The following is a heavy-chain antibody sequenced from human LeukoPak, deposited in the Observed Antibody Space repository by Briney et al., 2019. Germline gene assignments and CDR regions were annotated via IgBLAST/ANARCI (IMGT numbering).Heavy chain of an antibody. D-gene: IGHD6-19*01. J-gene: IGHJ4*02. Sequence: SETLSLTCTVSGGSISSYYWSWIRQPPGKGLEWIGYIYYSGSTNYNPSLKSRVTISVDTSKNQFSLKLSSVTAADTAVYYCAYSSGWYPFDYWGQGTLVTVPS. CDR2: IYYSGST. V-gene: IGHV4-59*08. CDR1: GGSISSYY. CDR3: AYSSGWYPFDY.